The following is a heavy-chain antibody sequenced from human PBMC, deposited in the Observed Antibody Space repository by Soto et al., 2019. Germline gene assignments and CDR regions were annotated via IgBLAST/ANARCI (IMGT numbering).Heavy chain of an antibody. V-gene: IGHV3-30*18. Sequence: PGGSLRLSCAASGFTFSSYGMHWVRQAPGKGLEWVAVISYDGSNKYYADSVKGRFTISRDNSKNTLYLQMNSLRAEDTAVYYCAKGRELLAFDYWGQGTLVTVSS. D-gene: IGHD1-26*01. CDR2: ISYDGSNK. J-gene: IGHJ4*02. CDR1: GFTFSSYG. CDR3: AKGRELLAFDY.